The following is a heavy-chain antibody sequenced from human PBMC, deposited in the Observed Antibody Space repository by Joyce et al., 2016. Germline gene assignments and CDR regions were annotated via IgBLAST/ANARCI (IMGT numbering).Heavy chain of an antibody. CDR2: IYPGDSDT. V-gene: IGHV5-51*01. J-gene: IGHJ4*02. D-gene: IGHD4-11*01. Sequence: EVQLVQSGAEVKKPGESLKISCKDFGHKFTTYWVAWVRQLPGKGLEWVGIIYPGDSDTRYGPAFQGQVTFSADRSTSTAYLHLSSLKVSDTATYYCARTTRDSLDSWGQGTLVTVSS. CDR1: GHKFTTYW. CDR3: ARTTRDSLDS.